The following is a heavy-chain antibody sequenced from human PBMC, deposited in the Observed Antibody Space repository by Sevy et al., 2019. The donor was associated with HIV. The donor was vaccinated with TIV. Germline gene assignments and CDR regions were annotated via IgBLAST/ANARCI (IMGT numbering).Heavy chain of an antibody. CDR3: VREGSYGDYRLPYYYGMDV. J-gene: IGHJ6*02. Sequence: GGSLRLSCVASGFGFRSYWMTWVRQAPGKGLEWVANIYQDGSEKYYADSVKGRFTISRDNTKNSLYLQMNSLRAEDTAVYYCVREGSYGDYRLPYYYGMDVWGQGTTVTVSS. V-gene: IGHV3-7*01. D-gene: IGHD4-17*01. CDR2: IYQDGSEK. CDR1: GFGFRSYW.